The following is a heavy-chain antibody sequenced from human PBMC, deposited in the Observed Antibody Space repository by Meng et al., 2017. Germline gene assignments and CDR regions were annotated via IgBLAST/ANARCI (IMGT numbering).Heavy chain of an antibody. CDR2: TYYRSKWYN. V-gene: IGHV6-1*01. D-gene: IGHD6-13*01. CDR3: AKATIAAAGTFRIYYFDY. Sequence: SQTLSLTCAISGDSVSRNSAAWNWIRQSPSRGLEWLGRTYYRSKWYNDYAVSVKSRIAINPDTSKNQFSLQLNSVTPEDTAVYYCAKATIAAAGTFRIYYFDYWGQGTLVTVSS. J-gene: IGHJ4*02. CDR1: GDSVSRNSAA.